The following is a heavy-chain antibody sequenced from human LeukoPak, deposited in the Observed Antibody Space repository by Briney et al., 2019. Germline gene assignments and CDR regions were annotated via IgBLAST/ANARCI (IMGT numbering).Heavy chain of an antibody. Sequence: SETLSLTCTVSGDSISSSSYYWVWLRQPPGKGLEWIATIYYSGSPYSNPSLKSRVTISVDTSKNQFSLKPSSVTAADTAMYYCARYWGPYDNSGAYFDYWGQGTLVTVSS. CDR2: IYYSGSP. D-gene: IGHD3-22*01. CDR1: GDSISSSSYY. J-gene: IGHJ4*02. CDR3: ARYWGPYDNSGAYFDY. V-gene: IGHV4-39*01.